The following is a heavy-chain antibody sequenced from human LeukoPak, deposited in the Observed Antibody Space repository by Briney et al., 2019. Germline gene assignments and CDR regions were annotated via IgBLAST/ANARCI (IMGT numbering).Heavy chain of an antibody. CDR3: ARDASYGSGSFVTY. V-gene: IGHV3-30*04. Sequence: GGSLRLSCAASGFTFSSYAMHWVRQAPDKGLEWVAVISYDGSNKYYADSVKGRFTISRDNSKNTLYLQMNSLRAEDTAVYYCARDASYGSGSFVTYWGQGTLVTVSS. J-gene: IGHJ4*02. D-gene: IGHD3-10*01. CDR1: GFTFSSYA. CDR2: ISYDGSNK.